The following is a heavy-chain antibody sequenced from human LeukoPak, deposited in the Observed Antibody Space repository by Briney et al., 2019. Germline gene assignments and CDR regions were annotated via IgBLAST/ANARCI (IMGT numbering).Heavy chain of an antibody. D-gene: IGHD3-22*01. CDR2: ISNDGSNK. CDR3: AREQYYYDSSGYYDY. CDR1: GFTFSSYA. J-gene: IGHJ4*02. V-gene: IGHV3-30-3*01. Sequence: PGRSLRLSCAASGFTFSSYAMHWVRQAPGKGLEWVAVISNDGSNKYYADSVKGRFTISRDNSKNTLYLQMNSLRAENTAVYYCAREQYYYDSSGYYDYWGQGTLVTVSS.